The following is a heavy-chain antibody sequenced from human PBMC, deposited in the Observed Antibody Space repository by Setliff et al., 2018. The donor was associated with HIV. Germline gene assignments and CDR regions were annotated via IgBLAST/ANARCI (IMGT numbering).Heavy chain of an antibody. CDR1: GITFSSYA. J-gene: IGHJ3*01. Sequence: GGSLRLSCAASGITFSSYAMIWVRQAPGKGLAWVSAISGSGGRIEYADSVKGRFTISRDNSKNTLYLQMDSLRGEDTAIYYCAKDPNGDYIGAFDSWGQGTMVTVSS. V-gene: IGHV3-23*01. CDR3: AKDPNGDYIGAFDS. CDR2: ISGSGGRI. D-gene: IGHD2-21*02.